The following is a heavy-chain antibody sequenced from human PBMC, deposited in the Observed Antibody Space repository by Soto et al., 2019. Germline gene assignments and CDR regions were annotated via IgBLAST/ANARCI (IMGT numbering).Heavy chain of an antibody. CDR2: ISPYNGDT. Sequence: WASVKVSCKASGYSFTNYDISWVRQAPGQGLEWMGWISPYNGDTNYAQKLQGRVTMTTDTSTSTAYMELRSLRSDDTAVYYCARYCSSTSCGHYFDYWGQGTLVTVSS. V-gene: IGHV1-18*01. J-gene: IGHJ4*02. D-gene: IGHD2-2*01. CDR1: GYSFTNYD. CDR3: ARYCSSTSCGHYFDY.